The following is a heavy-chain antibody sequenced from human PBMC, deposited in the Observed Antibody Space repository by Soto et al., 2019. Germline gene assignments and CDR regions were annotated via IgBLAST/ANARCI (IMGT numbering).Heavy chain of an antibody. V-gene: IGHV3-23*01. Sequence: EVQLLESGGGWVQPGGSLRLSCEASGVTFSSYAMSWVRQGPGKRLEWVSAISGGGDKTFYTDSVKGRFTISRDNSKNTLYLQMNSLRAEDTAVYYCARSPSHYNYFDDWGQGTLVTVSS. CDR1: GVTFSSYA. CDR3: ARSPSHYNYFDD. D-gene: IGHD1-26*01. CDR2: ISGGGDKT. J-gene: IGHJ4*02.